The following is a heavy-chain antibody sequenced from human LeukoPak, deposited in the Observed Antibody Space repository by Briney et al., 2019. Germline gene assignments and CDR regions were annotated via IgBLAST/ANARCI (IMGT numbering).Heavy chain of an antibody. Sequence: TGGSLRLSCAASGCTFSSYAMSWVRQAPGKGLEWVSVISAGGDSTYYADSVKGRFTISRDNSKNTLYLQMNSLRAEDTAVYYCAKGVTGSCYSSMDVWGQGTTVAVSS. V-gene: IGHV3-23*01. CDR1: GCTFSSYA. CDR3: AKGVTGSCYSSMDV. CDR2: ISAGGDST. D-gene: IGHD2-15*01. J-gene: IGHJ6*02.